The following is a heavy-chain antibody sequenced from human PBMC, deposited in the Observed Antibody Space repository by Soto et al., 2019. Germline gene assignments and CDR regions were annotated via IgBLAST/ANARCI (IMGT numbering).Heavy chain of an antibody. Sequence: SETLSLTCDVSGGSISLSSYYWGWIRQPPGKGLEWIGNIYYTGITHYNPSLENRVTISVDTSKNHFSLTLTSVTAAVTAVYYCSRDCSGVNCFQGFDSWGQGPLVTVSS. D-gene: IGHD2-15*01. CDR1: GGSISLSSYY. V-gene: IGHV4-39*02. J-gene: IGHJ4*02. CDR3: SRDCSGVNCFQGFDS. CDR2: IYYTGIT.